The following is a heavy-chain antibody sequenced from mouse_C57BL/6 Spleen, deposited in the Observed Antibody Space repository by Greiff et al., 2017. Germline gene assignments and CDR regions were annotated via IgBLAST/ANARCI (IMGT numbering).Heavy chain of an antibody. J-gene: IGHJ3*01. Sequence: EVKLQESGPGMVKPSQSLSLTCTVTGYSITSGYDWHWIRHFPGNKLEWMGYISYSGSTNYNPSLKSRISITHDTSKNHFFLKLNSVTTEDTATYYCAREGNYVEFAYWGQGTLVTVSA. CDR1: GYSITSGYD. CDR3: AREGNYVEFAY. V-gene: IGHV3-1*01. CDR2: ISYSGST. D-gene: IGHD2-1*01.